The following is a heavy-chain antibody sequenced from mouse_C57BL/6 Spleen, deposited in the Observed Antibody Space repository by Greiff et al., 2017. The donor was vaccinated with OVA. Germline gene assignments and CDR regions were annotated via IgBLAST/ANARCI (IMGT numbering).Heavy chain of an antibody. CDR2: IYPGDGDT. V-gene: IGHV1-80*01. D-gene: IGHD1-1*01. Sequence: QVQLKQSGAELVKPGASVKISCKASGYAFSSYWMNWVKQRPGKGLEWIGQIYPGDGDTNYNGKFKGKATLTADKSSSTAYMQLSSLTSEDAAVYFCAREYYYGSSHWYFDVWGTGTTVTVSS. J-gene: IGHJ1*03. CDR1: GYAFSSYW. CDR3: AREYYYGSSHWYFDV.